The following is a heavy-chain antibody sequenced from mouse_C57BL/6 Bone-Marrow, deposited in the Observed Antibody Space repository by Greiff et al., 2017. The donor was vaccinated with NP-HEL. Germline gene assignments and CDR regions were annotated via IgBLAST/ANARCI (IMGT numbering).Heavy chain of an antibody. D-gene: IGHD2-3*01. CDR3: ARGIHYDGYDTGYAMDY. V-gene: IGHV3-6*01. J-gene: IGHJ4*01. CDR2: ISYDGSN. Sequence: EESGPGLVKPSQSLSLTCSVTGYSITSGYYWNWIRQFPGNKLEWMGYISYDGSNNYNPSLKNRISITRDTSKNQFFLKLNSVTTEDTATYYCARGIHYDGYDTGYAMDYWGQGTSVTVSS. CDR1: GYSITSGYY.